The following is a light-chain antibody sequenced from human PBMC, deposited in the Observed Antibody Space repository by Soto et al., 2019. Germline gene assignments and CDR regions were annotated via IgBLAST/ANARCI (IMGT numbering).Light chain of an antibody. CDR2: SNN. CDR3: AAWDDSLNGVV. V-gene: IGLV1-44*01. CDR1: SSNIGSNT. J-gene: IGLJ2*01. Sequence: QSVLTQPPSASGTPGQRVTISCSGSSSNIGSNTVNWFKQLPGTAPKLLIYSNNQRPSGVPDRFSGSKSGTSASLAISGLQSEDDADYYCAAWDDSLNGVVFGGGTKLTVL.